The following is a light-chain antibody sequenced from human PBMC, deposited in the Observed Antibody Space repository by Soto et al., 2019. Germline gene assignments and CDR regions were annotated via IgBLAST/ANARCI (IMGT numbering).Light chain of an antibody. Sequence: QSVLTQPASVSGSPGQSITISCTGTSSDVGSYNLVSWYQQHPGKAPKLMIYEGSKRPSGVSNRFSGSKSGNTASLTISGLQAEDEADYYCCSYAGSSVGVFGGGTQLTVL. J-gene: IGLJ3*02. V-gene: IGLV2-23*01. CDR3: CSYAGSSVGV. CDR2: EGS. CDR1: SSDVGSYNL.